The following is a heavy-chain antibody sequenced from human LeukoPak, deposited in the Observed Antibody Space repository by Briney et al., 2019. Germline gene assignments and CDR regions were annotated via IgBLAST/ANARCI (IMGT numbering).Heavy chain of an antibody. Sequence: SETLSLTCSVSGGSISSTGYYWDWIRQPPGKGLEWIGNFYNSGSTHYSPSLKSRVTMSVDTSKNQFSLKLSSVTAADTAVYYCARVGWIGRVGQQLANFDYWGQGTLVTVSS. J-gene: IGHJ4*02. V-gene: IGHV4-39*07. CDR1: GGSISSTGYY. CDR2: FYNSGST. D-gene: IGHD6-13*01. CDR3: ARVGWIGRVGQQLANFDY.